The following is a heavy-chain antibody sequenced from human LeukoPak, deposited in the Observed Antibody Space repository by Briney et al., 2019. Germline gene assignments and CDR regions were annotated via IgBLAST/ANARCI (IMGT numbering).Heavy chain of an antibody. J-gene: IGHJ3*02. CDR3: ADTGTADAFDT. D-gene: IGHD1-1*01. V-gene: IGHV3-21*01. CDR1: GFTFSSYS. Sequence: GGSLRLSCAASGFTFSSYSMNWVRQAPGKGLEWVSSISSSSSYIYYADSVKGRFTISRDNAKNSLYLQMNSLRAEDTAVYYCADTGTADAFDTWGQGTMVTVSS. CDR2: ISSSSSYI.